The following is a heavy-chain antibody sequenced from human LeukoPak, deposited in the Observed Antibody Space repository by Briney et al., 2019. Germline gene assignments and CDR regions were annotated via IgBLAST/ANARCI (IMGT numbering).Heavy chain of an antibody. Sequence: PSETLSLTCTVSGGSISSYYWSWIRQPPGKGLEWIGYIYYSGSTNYNPSLKSRVTISVDTSKNQLSLKLSSVTAADTAVYYCARHNRIQVTPYRYSYGFDYWGQGTLVTVSS. V-gene: IGHV4-59*08. CDR1: GGSISSYY. CDR2: IYYSGST. CDR3: ARHNRIQVTPYRYSYGFDY. D-gene: IGHD5-18*01. J-gene: IGHJ4*02.